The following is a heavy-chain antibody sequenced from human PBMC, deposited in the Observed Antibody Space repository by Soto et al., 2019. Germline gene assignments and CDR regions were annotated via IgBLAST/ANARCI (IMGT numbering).Heavy chain of an antibody. Sequence: GSLRLSCAASGFTFSSYGMHWVRQAPGKGLEWVAVIWYDGSNKYYADSVKGRFTISRDNSKNTLYLQMNSLRAEDTAVYYCARNNSSSSDYYYGMDVWGQGTTVTVSS. D-gene: IGHD6-6*01. J-gene: IGHJ6*02. CDR3: ARNNSSSSDYYYGMDV. CDR1: GFTFSSYG. V-gene: IGHV3-33*01. CDR2: IWYDGSNK.